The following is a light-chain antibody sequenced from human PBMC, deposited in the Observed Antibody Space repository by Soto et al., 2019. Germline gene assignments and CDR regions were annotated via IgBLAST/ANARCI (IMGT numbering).Light chain of an antibody. Sequence: EIVLTQSPGTLSLSPGERATLSCRASQSVSNNWLAWYQQRPGQAPRLLIHGASSRATGIPDRFSGSGSGTDVTLTISRLEPEDFAVYYCQQYGTSPRTFGQGTKLDIK. CDR3: QQYGTSPRT. J-gene: IGKJ2*01. CDR1: QSVSNNW. V-gene: IGKV3-20*01. CDR2: GAS.